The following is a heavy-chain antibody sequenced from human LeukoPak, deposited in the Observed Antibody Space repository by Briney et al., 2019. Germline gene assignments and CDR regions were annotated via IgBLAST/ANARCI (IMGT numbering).Heavy chain of an antibody. CDR3: ARAPGNLGIYHYGVDV. CDR2: ISPYKGNT. J-gene: IGHJ6*02. D-gene: IGHD7-27*01. V-gene: IGHV1-18*01. CDR1: GYSFINYD. Sequence: ASVKVSCKTSGYSFINYDISWVRQAPGQGLEWMGWISPYKGNTNSAQKLQGRVTMTTDTSTSTAYMELRSLRSDDTAFYYCARAPGNLGIYHYGVDVWGQGTTVTVSS.